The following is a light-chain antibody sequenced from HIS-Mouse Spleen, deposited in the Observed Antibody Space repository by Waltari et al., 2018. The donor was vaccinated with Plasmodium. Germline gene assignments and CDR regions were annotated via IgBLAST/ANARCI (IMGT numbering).Light chain of an antibody. CDR3: SSYAGSNNLV. CDR1: SRDVGGYHY. J-gene: IGLJ2*01. Sequence: QSALTQPPSASGSPGQSVTISCTGTSRDVGGYHYVSWSQQHPGKAPNSMIYEVLKRPSGVPDRFSGSKSGNTASLTVSGLQAEDEADYYCSSYAGSNNLVFGGGTKLTVL. CDR2: EVL. V-gene: IGLV2-8*01.